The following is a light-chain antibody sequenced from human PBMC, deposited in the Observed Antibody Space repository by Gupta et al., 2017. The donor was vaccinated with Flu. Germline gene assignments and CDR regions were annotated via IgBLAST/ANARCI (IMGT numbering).Light chain of an antibody. J-gene: IGLJ3*02. CDR3: TSFIGSTTLWV. Sequence: QSALTQPASVSGSPGQSVTISCTGPSSDVGANNYVSWYQHHPGKAPKLMIYDVTNRPSGVSNRFSGSKSGNTASLTISGLQAEDEADYYCTSFIGSTTLWVFGGGTKLTVL. CDR2: DVT. V-gene: IGLV2-14*01. CDR1: SSDVGANNY.